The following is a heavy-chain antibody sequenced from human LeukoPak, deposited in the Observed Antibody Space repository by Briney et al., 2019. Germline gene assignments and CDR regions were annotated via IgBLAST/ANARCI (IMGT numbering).Heavy chain of an antibody. Sequence: SETLSLTCTVQGGSFSTYYWSWIRQPPAKGLEWIGHFYYSGSTSYSPSLKSRVTISVDTSRNQFSLKLTSVTAADTAVYFCARGQGGNYYLNYFDYWGQGALVTVSP. CDR2: FYYSGST. D-gene: IGHD1-26*01. CDR1: GGSFSTYY. V-gene: IGHV4-59*01. J-gene: IGHJ4*02. CDR3: ARGQGGNYYLNYFDY.